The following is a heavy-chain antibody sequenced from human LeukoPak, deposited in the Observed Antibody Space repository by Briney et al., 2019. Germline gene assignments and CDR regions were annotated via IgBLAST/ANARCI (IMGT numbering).Heavy chain of an antibody. J-gene: IGHJ4*02. V-gene: IGHV4-39*01. CDR3: ASGRGYSSSWYLLTGFDY. CDR2: IYYSGST. Sequence: PSETLSLTCTVSGGSISSSSYYWGWIRQPPGKGLEWIGSIYYSGSTYYNPSLKSRVTISVDTSKNQFSLRLSSVTAADTAVYYCASGRGYSSSWYLLTGFDYWGQGTLVTVSS. CDR1: GGSISSSSYY. D-gene: IGHD6-13*01.